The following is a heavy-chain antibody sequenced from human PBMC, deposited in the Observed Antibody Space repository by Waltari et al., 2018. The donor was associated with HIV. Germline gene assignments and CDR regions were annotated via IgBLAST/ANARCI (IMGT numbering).Heavy chain of an antibody. V-gene: IGHV3-23*01. CDR3: AKASSASCYASLHY. J-gene: IGHJ4*02. Sequence: EVQLLDSGGGLVQPGGSLRLSWAASGFSFSSSAMSWVRQDPGKGLGFGVVISGSCDSTFYPDSVMCRFTISRDDSKNTLYLQMNSLGAEDTAVYYWAKASSASCYASLHYWGQGTLVTVSS. CDR1: GFSFSSSA. CDR2: ISGSCDST. D-gene: IGHD2-2*01.